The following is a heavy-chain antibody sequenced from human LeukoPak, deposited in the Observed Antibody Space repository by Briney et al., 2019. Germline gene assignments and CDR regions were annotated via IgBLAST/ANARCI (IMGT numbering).Heavy chain of an antibody. V-gene: IGHV1-2*02. D-gene: IGHD3-22*01. CDR3: ARGVEPYYYDSSGYWFV. J-gene: IGHJ4*02. Sequence: GASVKVSCKASGYTFTGYYMHWVRQAPGQGLEWMGWINPNSGGTNYAQKFQGRVTMTRDTSISTAYMELSRLRSDDTAVYYCARGVEPYYYDSSGYWFVWGQGTLVTVSS. CDR2: INPNSGGT. CDR1: GYTFTGYY.